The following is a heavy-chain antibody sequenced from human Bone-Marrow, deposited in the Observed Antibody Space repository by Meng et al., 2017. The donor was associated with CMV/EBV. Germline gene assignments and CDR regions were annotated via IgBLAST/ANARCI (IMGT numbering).Heavy chain of an antibody. CDR3: SRHKKAPYCTSSSCFETFGWFDP. Sequence: GESLKISCKGSGYIFTNYWIAWVRQMPGKGLEWMGIIYPGDSDTRYSPSFQGHVTISVDKSITTAYLQWSSLKASDTAMYYCSRHKKAPYCTSSSCFETFGWFDPWGHGTLVTVSS. CDR2: IYPGDSDT. J-gene: IGHJ5*02. V-gene: IGHV5-51*01. CDR1: GYIFTNYW. D-gene: IGHD2-2*01.